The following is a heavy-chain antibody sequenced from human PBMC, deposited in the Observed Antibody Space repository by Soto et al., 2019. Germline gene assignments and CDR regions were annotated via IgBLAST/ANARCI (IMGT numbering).Heavy chain of an antibody. D-gene: IGHD6-6*01. V-gene: IGHV4-39*01. CDR2: IYYSGST. J-gene: IGHJ4*02. Sequence: SETLSLTCSVSGGSISSSSYFWGWIRQPPGKGLEWIGSIYYSGSTYYNPSLKSRVTVSVDTSKNQFSLKLSSVTAADTAVYYCVSSKYDNWGRGTLVTVSS. CDR1: GGSISSSSYF. CDR3: VSSKYDN.